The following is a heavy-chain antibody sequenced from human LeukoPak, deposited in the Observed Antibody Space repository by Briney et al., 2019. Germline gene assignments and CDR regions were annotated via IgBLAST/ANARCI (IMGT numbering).Heavy chain of an antibody. V-gene: IGHV3-7*01. CDR2: TKEDASEK. Sequence: PGGSLRLSCAASGFTFSNYWMTWVRQAPGKGLEWVANTKEDASEKYYVDSVRGRFTTSRDNAKNSLYLQMSSLRVEDTAVYYCARGRPHGNDYWGQGTLVTVSS. D-gene: IGHD4-23*01. CDR3: ARGRPHGNDY. CDR1: GFTFSNYW. J-gene: IGHJ4*02.